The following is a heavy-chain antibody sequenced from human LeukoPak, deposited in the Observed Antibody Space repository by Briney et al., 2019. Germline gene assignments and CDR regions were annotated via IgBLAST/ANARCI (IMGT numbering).Heavy chain of an antibody. J-gene: IGHJ5*02. CDR2: IYYSGTT. CDR3: ARDRADGP. V-gene: IGHV4-59*01. Sequence: SETLSLTCTVSGASISSYYWSWIRQTPGKGLEWIGYIYYSGTTNYNPSLKSRVTMSVDTSKNQFSPKLSSVTAADTAVYYCARDRADGPWGQGTLVTVSS. CDR1: GASISSYY. D-gene: IGHD5-24*01.